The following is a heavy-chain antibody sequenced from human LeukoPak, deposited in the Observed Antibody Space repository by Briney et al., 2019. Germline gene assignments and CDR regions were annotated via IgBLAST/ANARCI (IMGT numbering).Heavy chain of an antibody. V-gene: IGHV1-2*06. CDR2: INPNSGGT. D-gene: IGHD1-26*01. J-gene: IGHJ3*02. CDR1: GYTFTGYY. Sequence: GASVKVSCKASGYTFTGYYMHWVRQAPGQGLEWMGRINPNSGGTNYAQKFQGRVTMTRDTSISTAYMELSRLGSDDTAVYYCARDLLVGATIDAFDIWGQGTMVTVSS. CDR3: ARDLLVGATIDAFDI.